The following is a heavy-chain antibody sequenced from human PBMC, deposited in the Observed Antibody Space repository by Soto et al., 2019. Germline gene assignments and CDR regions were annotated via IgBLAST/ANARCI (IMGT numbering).Heavy chain of an antibody. CDR2: IIPLLGIT. J-gene: IGHJ1*01. CDR1: GGTFSGYA. V-gene: IGHV1-69*01. CDR3: ARDPRSITGTTSSEDFQH. Sequence: QAQLMQSGAEVKKPGSSVKVSWKASGGTFSGYAINWVRQAPGQGLEWMGGIIPLLGITDYGQKFQGRITIAADESTGTAYMDLRGLRSEDTAVYYCARDPRSITGTTSSEDFQHWGQGTLVSVSS. D-gene: IGHD1-20*01.